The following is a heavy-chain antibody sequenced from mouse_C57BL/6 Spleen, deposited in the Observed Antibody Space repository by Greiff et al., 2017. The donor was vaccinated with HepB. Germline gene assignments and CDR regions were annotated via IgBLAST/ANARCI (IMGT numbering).Heavy chain of an antibody. Sequence: VQGVESGAELVRPGASVTLSCKASGYTFTDYEMHWVKQTPVHGLEWIGAIDPETGGTAYNQKFKGKAILTADKSSSTAYMELRSLTSEDSAVYYCCYDYDVGYWGQGTTLTVSS. V-gene: IGHV1-15*01. CDR1: GYTFTDYE. D-gene: IGHD2-4*01. J-gene: IGHJ2*01. CDR3: CYDYDVGY. CDR2: IDPETGGT.